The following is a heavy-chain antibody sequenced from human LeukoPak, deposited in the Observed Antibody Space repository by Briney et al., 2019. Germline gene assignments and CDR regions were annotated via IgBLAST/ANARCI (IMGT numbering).Heavy chain of an antibody. CDR3: AKDSDILTGYEFDY. CDR2: ISGSGGST. D-gene: IGHD3-9*01. V-gene: IGHV3-23*01. Sequence: PGGSLRLPCAASGFTFSSYAMSWVRQAPVKGLEWVSAISGSGGSTYYADSVKGRFTISRDNSKNTLYLQMNSLRAEDTAVYYCAKDSDILTGYEFDYWGQGTLVTVSS. J-gene: IGHJ4*02. CDR1: GFTFSSYA.